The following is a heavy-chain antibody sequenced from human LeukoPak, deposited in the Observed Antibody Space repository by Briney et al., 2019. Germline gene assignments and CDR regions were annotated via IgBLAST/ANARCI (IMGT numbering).Heavy chain of an antibody. CDR2: IYYSGST. V-gene: IGHV4-39*01. Sequence: SETLSLTCTVSGGSFSSSSYYWGWLRQPPGTGLEWIGSIYYSGSTYYNPSLKSRVTISVDTSKNQFSLKLSSVTAADTAVYYCASTAGRDGYNFSYLYYYYGMDVWGQGTTVTVSS. CDR3: ASTAGRDGYNFSYLYYYYGMDV. CDR1: GGSFSSSSYY. J-gene: IGHJ6*02. D-gene: IGHD5-24*01.